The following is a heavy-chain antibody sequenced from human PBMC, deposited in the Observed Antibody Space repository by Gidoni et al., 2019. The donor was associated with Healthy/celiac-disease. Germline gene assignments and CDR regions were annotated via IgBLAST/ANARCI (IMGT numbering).Heavy chain of an antibody. J-gene: IGHJ6*02. V-gene: IGHV5-51*01. Sequence: EVQLVQSGAEVKKPGESLKISCTGSGYSFNSYWLGRVRQMPGKGLEWMGIIYPGDSDTRYSPSFQGQVTISADKSISTAYLQWSSLKASDTAMYYCARTYCSSTSCHRRIPAGMDVWGQGTTVTVSS. D-gene: IGHD2-2*01. CDR2: IYPGDSDT. CDR3: ARTYCSSTSCHRRIPAGMDV. CDR1: GYSFNSYW.